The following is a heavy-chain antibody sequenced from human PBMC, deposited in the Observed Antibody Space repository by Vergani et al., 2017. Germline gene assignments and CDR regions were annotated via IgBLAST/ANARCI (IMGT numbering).Heavy chain of an antibody. CDR3: AKDSRRGRRITIFGVVNNYYYYMDV. CDR2: IYYSGST. J-gene: IGHJ6*03. CDR1: GGSISSSSYY. D-gene: IGHD3-3*01. V-gene: IGHV4-39*02. Sequence: QVQLQESGPGLVKPSETLSLTCTVSGGSISSSSYYWGWIRQPPGKGLEWIGSIYYSGSTYYNPSLKSRVTISVDTSKNQFSLKLSSVTAADTALYYCAKDSRRGRRITIFGVVNNYYYYMDVWGKGTTVTVSS.